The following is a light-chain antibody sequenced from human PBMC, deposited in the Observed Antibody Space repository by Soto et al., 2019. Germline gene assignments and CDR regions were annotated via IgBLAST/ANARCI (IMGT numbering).Light chain of an antibody. V-gene: IGKV3-15*01. CDR3: QQYNKWPLT. Sequence: EIVMTQSPATLSVSPGERATLSCRASQSVSSNLAWYQQKPGQAPRLLIYVTSTRATGIPARFSVSGSGTDFTLTISTLQSEDFAVYYCQQYNKWPLTFGGGTKVEIK. CDR1: QSVSSN. J-gene: IGKJ4*01. CDR2: VTS.